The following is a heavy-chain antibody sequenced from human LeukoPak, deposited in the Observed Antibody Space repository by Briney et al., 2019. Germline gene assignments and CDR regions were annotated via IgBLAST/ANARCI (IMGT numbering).Heavy chain of an antibody. CDR2: IYYSRST. V-gene: IGHV4-59*01. CDR3: ARRAYSSGWYYFDY. D-gene: IGHD6-19*01. J-gene: IGHJ4*02. Sequence: SETLSLTCTVSGGSISSYYWSWIRQPPGKGLEWIGYIYYSRSTNYNPSLKSRVTISVDTSKNQFSLKLSSVTAADTAMYYCARRAYSSGWYYFDYWGQGTLVTVSS. CDR1: GGSISSYY.